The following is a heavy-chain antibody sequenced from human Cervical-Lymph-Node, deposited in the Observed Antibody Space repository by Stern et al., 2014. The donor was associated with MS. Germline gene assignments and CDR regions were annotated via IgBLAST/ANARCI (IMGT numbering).Heavy chain of an antibody. J-gene: IGHJ5*02. CDR2: INPNNGDT. CDR1: GYTFSDCN. V-gene: IGHV1-2*02. CDR3: ARETKYNSRLYTWFDP. Sequence: QVQLVQSGTEVKKPGASVKVSCKASGYTFSDCNIHWVRQAPGQGLEWMGWINPNNGDTKFAQKFQGRVSMTRDTSINTAYMELSRLRSDDTAVYYCARETKYNSRLYTWFDPWGQEPWSPPPQ. D-gene: IGHD3-22*01.